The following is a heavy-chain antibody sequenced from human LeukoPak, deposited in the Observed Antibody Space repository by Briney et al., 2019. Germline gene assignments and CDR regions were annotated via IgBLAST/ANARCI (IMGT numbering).Heavy chain of an antibody. J-gene: IGHJ4*02. D-gene: IGHD2-2*01. Sequence: ASVKVSCKASGYTFTSYYMHWVRQAPGQGLEWMGIINPSGGSTSYAQKFQGRVTMTRDTSTSTVYMELSSLRSEDTAVYYCAREKSYCSSTSCSLYYFDYWGQGTLVTVSS. CDR1: GYTFTSYY. CDR2: INPSGGST. V-gene: IGHV1-46*01. CDR3: AREKSYCSSTSCSLYYFDY.